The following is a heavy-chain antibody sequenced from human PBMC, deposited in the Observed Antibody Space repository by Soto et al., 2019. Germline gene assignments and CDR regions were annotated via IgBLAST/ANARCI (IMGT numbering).Heavy chain of an antibody. J-gene: IGHJ6*02. V-gene: IGHV4-30-4*01. CDR3: AREPYPEQGYGMDV. CDR2: IYYSGST. Sequence: QVQLQESGPGLVKPSQTLSLTCTVSGGSISSGDYYWSWIRQPPGKGLGWSGYIYYSGSTYYNPSLKSRVTTTVDPSKNQFSLKLSSVTAADTAVYYCAREPYPEQGYGMDVWGQGTTVTVSS. CDR1: GGSISSGDYY. D-gene: IGHD2-2*02.